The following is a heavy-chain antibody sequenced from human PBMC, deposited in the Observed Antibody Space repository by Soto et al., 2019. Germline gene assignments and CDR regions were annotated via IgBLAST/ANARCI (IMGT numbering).Heavy chain of an antibody. Sequence: GGSLRLSCAASGFTFSSYSMNWVRQAPGKGLEWVSSISSSSSYIYYADSVKGRFTISRDNAKNSLYLQMNSLRAEDTAVYYCAKDGGVRGVISVYAFDIWGQGTMVTVSS. J-gene: IGHJ3*02. CDR3: AKDGGVRGVISVYAFDI. D-gene: IGHD3-10*01. V-gene: IGHV3-21*04. CDR2: ISSSSSYI. CDR1: GFTFSSYS.